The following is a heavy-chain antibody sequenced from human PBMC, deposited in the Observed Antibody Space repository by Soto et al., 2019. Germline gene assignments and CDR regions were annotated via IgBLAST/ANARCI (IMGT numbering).Heavy chain of an antibody. CDR2: ISSSSSYI. J-gene: IGHJ5*02. D-gene: IGHD2-2*01. CDR3: ARVVTPAWFDP. Sequence: GGSLRLSCAASGFTFSSYSMNWVRQAPGKGLEWVSSISSSSSYIYYADSVKGRFTISRDNAKNSVYLQMNSLRAEDTAVYYCARVVTPAWFDPWGQGTLVTVSS. CDR1: GFTFSSYS. V-gene: IGHV3-21*01.